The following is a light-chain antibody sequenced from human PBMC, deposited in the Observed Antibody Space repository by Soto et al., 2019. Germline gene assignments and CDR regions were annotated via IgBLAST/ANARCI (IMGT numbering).Light chain of an antibody. Sequence: QSALAQPRSVSGSPGQSVALSCTGTSSNVGGYNYVSWYQQHPGKAPKLMIYDVSKRPSGVPDRFSGSKSGNTASLSISGLQAEDEADYYCCSYAGSYTYHVFGTGTKVTVL. CDR2: DVS. J-gene: IGLJ1*01. V-gene: IGLV2-11*01. CDR3: CSYAGSYTYHV. CDR1: SSNVGGYNY.